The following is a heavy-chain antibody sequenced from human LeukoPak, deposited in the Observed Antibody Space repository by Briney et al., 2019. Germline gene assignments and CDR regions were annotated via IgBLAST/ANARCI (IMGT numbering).Heavy chain of an antibody. D-gene: IGHD2-2*01. CDR3: ARDLGQHGHWFDP. J-gene: IGHJ5*02. V-gene: IGHV4-4*02. CDR2: IYHSGST. Sequence: SETLSLTCAVSGGSISSSNWWSWVRQPPGKGLEWIGEIYHSGSTNYNPSLKSRVTISVDKSKNQFSLKLSSVTAADTAVYYCARDLGQHGHWFDPWGQGTLVTVSS. CDR1: GGSISSSNW.